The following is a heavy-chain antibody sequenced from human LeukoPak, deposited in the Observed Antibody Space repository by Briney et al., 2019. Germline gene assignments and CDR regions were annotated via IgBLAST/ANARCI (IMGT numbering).Heavy chain of an antibody. D-gene: IGHD4-17*01. Sequence: GASVKVSCKASGYTFTGHYMHWVRQAPGQGLEWMGWINPNRGDTNYAQKFQDSVTMTRDTSSSTAYMELRRLTSDDTAVYYCARSSTVTNPYYYHGMDVWGQGTTVTVSS. CDR1: GYTFTGHY. V-gene: IGHV1-2*02. CDR3: ARSSTVTNPYYYHGMDV. J-gene: IGHJ6*02. CDR2: INPNRGDT.